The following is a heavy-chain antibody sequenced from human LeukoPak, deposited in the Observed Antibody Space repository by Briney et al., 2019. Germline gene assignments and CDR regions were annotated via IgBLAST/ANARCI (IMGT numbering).Heavy chain of an antibody. D-gene: IGHD2-2*02. CDR3: ARHPEYCSSTSCYTGFDP. J-gene: IGHJ5*02. Sequence: PSETPSLTCAVYGGSFSGYYWSWIRQPPGKGLEWIGEINHSGSTNYNPSLKGRVTISVDTSKNQFSLKLSSVTAADTAVYYCARHPEYCSSTSCYTGFDPWGQGTLVTVSS. CDR1: GGSFSGYY. CDR2: INHSGST. V-gene: IGHV4-34*01.